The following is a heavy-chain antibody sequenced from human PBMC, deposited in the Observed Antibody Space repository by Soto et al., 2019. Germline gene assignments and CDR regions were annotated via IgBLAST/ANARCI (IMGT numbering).Heavy chain of an antibody. D-gene: IGHD3-22*01. Sequence: VFMKISCKGSGYSFTGYGSGWVRQIPGKGLEWMGIIYPGDSDTRYSPSFQGQVTISADKSISTAYLQWSSLKASDTAMYYCACSTYYYDSSGYYEDYSGQGTLVTVPS. V-gene: IGHV5-51*01. CDR2: IYPGDSDT. J-gene: IGHJ4*02. CDR1: GYSFTGYG. CDR3: ACSTYYYDSSGYYEDY.